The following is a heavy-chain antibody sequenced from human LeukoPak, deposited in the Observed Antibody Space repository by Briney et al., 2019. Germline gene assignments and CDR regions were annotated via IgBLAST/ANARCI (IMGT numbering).Heavy chain of an antibody. CDR2: IYYSGST. CDR1: GGSISSHY. Sequence: SETLSLTCTVSGGSISSHYWSWIREPPGKGLEWIGYIYYSGSTNYNPSLKSRVTISVDTSKNQFSLKLSSVTAADTAVYYCARFSSGCTTASCYLTYWGQGILVTVSP. V-gene: IGHV4-59*11. D-gene: IGHD2-2*01. CDR3: ARFSSGCTTASCYLTY. J-gene: IGHJ4*02.